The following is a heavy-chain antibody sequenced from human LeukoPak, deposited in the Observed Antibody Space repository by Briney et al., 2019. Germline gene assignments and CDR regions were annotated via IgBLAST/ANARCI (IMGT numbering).Heavy chain of an antibody. CDR3: ALSIRRSRYFDL. J-gene: IGHJ2*01. Sequence: GVSLRLSCATSGFTFNSYNMYWVRQPPGKGLEWVSFIQYDGSYEYYADSVKGRFTISRDNSKNTLYLQVSRMKPEDTAIYYCALSIRRSRYFDLWGRGTLVTVSS. CDR1: GFTFNSYN. CDR2: IQYDGSYE. V-gene: IGHV3-30*02.